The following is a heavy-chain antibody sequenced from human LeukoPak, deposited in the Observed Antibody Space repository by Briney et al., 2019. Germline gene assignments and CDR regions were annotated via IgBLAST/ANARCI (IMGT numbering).Heavy chain of an antibody. Sequence: GGSLRLSCAASEFIFNRSWMNWVRQAPGKGLEWVANMDPSGSQKRYVDSVKGRFTISKDNPGTSAYLDMFGLRAEDTAIYYCAIWTSGNYWGQGTLVTVSS. CDR3: AIWTSGNY. V-gene: IGHV3-7*01. CDR2: MDPSGSQK. D-gene: IGHD1-1*01. J-gene: IGHJ4*02. CDR1: EFIFNRSW.